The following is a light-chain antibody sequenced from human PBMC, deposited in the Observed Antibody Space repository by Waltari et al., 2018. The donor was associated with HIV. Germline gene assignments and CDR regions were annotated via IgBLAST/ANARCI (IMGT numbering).Light chain of an antibody. Sequence: SYELTQPPSVSVSPGQTASISCSGDKLGNKFAAWYQQKPGQSPVVVMYQDRSRPSGIPERFSGSNSGNTATLTISGTQARDEADYYCQAWDSSTVVFGGGTKLTVL. V-gene: IGLV3-1*01. CDR3: QAWDSSTVV. CDR2: QDR. J-gene: IGLJ2*01. CDR1: KLGNKF.